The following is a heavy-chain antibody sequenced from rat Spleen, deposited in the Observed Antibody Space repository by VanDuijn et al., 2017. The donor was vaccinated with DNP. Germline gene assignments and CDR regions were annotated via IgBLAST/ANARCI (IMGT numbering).Heavy chain of an antibody. V-gene: IGHV5-35*01. CDR2: ITPDGSTT. D-gene: IGHD1-11*01. CDR3: SSGGPNMVQGNWFAY. CDR1: GFSFRSNW. Sequence: EVQLVETGGGSVQPGSPLKLSCAASGFSFRSNWLNWIRQAPGKGLEWVASITPDGSTTYYPDTVKGRFMISKDDARNTGYLQMNNLRSEDTAMYYCSSGGPNMVQGNWFAYWGQGTLVTVSS. J-gene: IGHJ3*01.